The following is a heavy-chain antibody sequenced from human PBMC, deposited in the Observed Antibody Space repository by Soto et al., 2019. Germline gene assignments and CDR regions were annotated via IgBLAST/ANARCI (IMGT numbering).Heavy chain of an antibody. CDR2: TIPILDVA. D-gene: IGHD5-12*01. V-gene: IGHV1-69*08. CDR3: ARDSPIGSTYSGYDAIDS. CDR1: GGTFSTST. Sequence: QVQLVQSGAEVKKPGSSVKVSCKASGGTFSTSTFTWVRQAPGQGLEWMGRTIPILDVADYAQDFQDRVTITADKFTSTAYMELTSLTSKDTAVYYCARDSPIGSTYSGYDAIDSWGQGTLVTVSS. J-gene: IGHJ4*02.